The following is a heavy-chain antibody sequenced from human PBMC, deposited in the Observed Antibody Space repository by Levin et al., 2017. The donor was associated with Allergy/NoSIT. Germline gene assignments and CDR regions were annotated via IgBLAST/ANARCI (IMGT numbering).Heavy chain of an antibody. CDR1: GGSFSGYY. Sequence: SQTLSLTCAVYGGSFSGYYWSWIRQPPGKGLEWIGEINHSGSTNYNPSLKSRVTISVDTSKNQFSLKLSSVTAADTAVYYCARSTYYYGSGTSFIDYWGQGTLVTVSS. CDR3: ARSTYYYGSGTSFIDY. J-gene: IGHJ4*02. D-gene: IGHD3-10*01. V-gene: IGHV4-34*01. CDR2: INHSGST.